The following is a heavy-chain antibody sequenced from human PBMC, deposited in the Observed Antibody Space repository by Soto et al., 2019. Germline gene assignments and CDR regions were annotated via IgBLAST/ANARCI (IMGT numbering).Heavy chain of an antibody. Sequence: VQLLESGGGLVQPGGSLRLSCAASGFTFSNYAVTWVRQAPGKGLEWVSSISDSGSQTYYADSVMGRFTISRDNSKNTLFLQMNSLRAEDTATYYCAKFPTAYGTGSGCSNHGYWVQGTLVTVSS. V-gene: IGHV3-23*01. J-gene: IGHJ4*02. CDR2: ISDSGSQT. CDR3: AKFPTAYGTGSGCSNHGY. D-gene: IGHD2-15*01. CDR1: GFTFSNYA.